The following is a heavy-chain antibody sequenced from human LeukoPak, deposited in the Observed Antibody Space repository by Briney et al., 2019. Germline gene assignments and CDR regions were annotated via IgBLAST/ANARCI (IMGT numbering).Heavy chain of an antibody. J-gene: IGHJ3*02. Sequence: GGSLRLSCAASGNYWMHWVRQAPGKGLVWVSHINSDGSWTSYADSVKGRFTISRDNSKNTLYLQMNSLRAEDTAVYYCARRPNYYDSSGYYGDDAFDIWGQGTMVTVSS. D-gene: IGHD3-22*01. V-gene: IGHV3-74*01. CDR1: GNYW. CDR3: ARRPNYYDSSGYYGDDAFDI. CDR2: INSDGSWT.